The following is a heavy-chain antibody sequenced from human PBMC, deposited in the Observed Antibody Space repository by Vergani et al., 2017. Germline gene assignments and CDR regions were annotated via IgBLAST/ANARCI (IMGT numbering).Heavy chain of an antibody. Sequence: QVQLQESGPGLVKPSETLSLTCTVSGGSISSYYWSWIRPPPGKGLEWIGYIYYSGSTDYNPSLKSRVTIAVDTAKNQFSLKLSSVTAADTAVYYCARESDFDGTWFDPWGQGTLVTVSS. CDR3: ARESDFDGTWFDP. D-gene: IGHD3-9*01. CDR2: IYYSGST. J-gene: IGHJ5*02. CDR1: GGSISSYY. V-gene: IGHV4-59*01.